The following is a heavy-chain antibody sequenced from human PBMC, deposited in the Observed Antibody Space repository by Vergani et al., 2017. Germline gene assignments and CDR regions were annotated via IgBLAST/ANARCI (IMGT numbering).Heavy chain of an antibody. J-gene: IGHJ3*02. CDR3: ARGDYYGSGKRGYDAFDI. Sequence: EVQLVESGGGLVQPGRSLRLSCAASGFTFSDHYMDWVRQAPGKGLEWVGRTRNKANSYTTEYAASVKGRFTISRDDSKNSLYLQMNSLKTEDTAVYYCARGDYYGSGKRGYDAFDIWGQGTMVTVSS. V-gene: IGHV3-72*01. CDR1: GFTFSDHY. CDR2: TRNKANSYTT. D-gene: IGHD3-10*01.